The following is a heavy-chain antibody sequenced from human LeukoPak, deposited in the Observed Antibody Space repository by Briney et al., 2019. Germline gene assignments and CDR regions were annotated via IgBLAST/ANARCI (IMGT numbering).Heavy chain of an antibody. V-gene: IGHV3-23*01. CDR3: AKDALHRICYSSSCWGGWFDP. D-gene: IGHD6-13*01. CDR2: ISGSGGST. J-gene: IGHJ5*02. CDR1: GFTFSSYA. Sequence: GGSLRLSCAASGFTFSSYAMSWVRQAPGKGLEWVSAISGSGGSTYYADSVKGRFTISRDNSKNTLYLQMNSLRAEDTAVYYCAKDALHRICYSSSCWGGWFDPWGQGTLVTVSS.